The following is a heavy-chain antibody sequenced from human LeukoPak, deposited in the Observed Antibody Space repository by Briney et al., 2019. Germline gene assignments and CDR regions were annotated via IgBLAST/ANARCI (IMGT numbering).Heavy chain of an antibody. D-gene: IGHD6-19*01. CDR3: ARSIAVAGTWGYYYYYMDV. CDR1: GYTFTSYW. V-gene: IGHV5-51*01. Sequence: PGESLKISCKGSGYTFTSYWIGWVRQMPGKGLEWMGIIYPGDSDTRYSPSFQGQVTISAGKSISTAYLQWSSLKASDTAMYYCARSIAVAGTWGYYYYYMDVWGKGTTVTVSS. CDR2: IYPGDSDT. J-gene: IGHJ6*03.